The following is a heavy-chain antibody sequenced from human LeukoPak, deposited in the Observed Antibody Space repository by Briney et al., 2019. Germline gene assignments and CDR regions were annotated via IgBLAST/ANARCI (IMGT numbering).Heavy chain of an antibody. CDR3: ARNYDSSGYTAFGY. CDR1: GGSISSYY. CDR2: IYYSGST. V-gene: IGHV4-59*12. J-gene: IGHJ4*02. Sequence: SETLSLTCTVSGGSISSYYWSWIRQPPGKGLEWIGHIYYSGSTNYNPSLKSRVTISVDTSKSQSSLNLSSVTAADTAAYYCARNYDSSGYTAFGYWGRGTLVTVSS. D-gene: IGHD3-22*01.